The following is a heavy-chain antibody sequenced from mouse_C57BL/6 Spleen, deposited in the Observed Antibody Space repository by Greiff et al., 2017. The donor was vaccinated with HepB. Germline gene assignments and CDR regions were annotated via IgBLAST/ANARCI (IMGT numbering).Heavy chain of an antibody. D-gene: IGHD1-1*01. J-gene: IGHJ1*03. CDR2: IDPNSGGT. V-gene: IGHV1-72*01. CDR1: GYTFTSYW. Sequence: QVQLQQPGAELVKPGASVKLSCKASGYTFTSYWMHWVKQRPGRGLEWIGRIDPNSGGTKYNEKFKSKATLTVDKPSSTAYMQLSSLTSEDSAVYYCARSVITTVVAGYFDVWGTGTTVTVSS. CDR3: ARSVITTVVAGYFDV.